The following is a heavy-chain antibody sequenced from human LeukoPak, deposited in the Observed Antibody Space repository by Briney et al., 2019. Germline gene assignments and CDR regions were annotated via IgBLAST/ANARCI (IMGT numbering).Heavy chain of an antibody. Sequence: PSETLSLTCAVYGGSFSGYYWSWIRQPPGKGLEWIGEINHSGSTNYNPSLKSRVTISVDTSKNQFSLKLSSVTAADTAVYYCARGSNQLYYYGSGSYLSYWGQGTLVTVSS. CDR2: INHSGST. V-gene: IGHV4-34*01. CDR1: GGSFSGYY. D-gene: IGHD3-10*01. J-gene: IGHJ4*02. CDR3: ARGSNQLYYYGSGSYLSY.